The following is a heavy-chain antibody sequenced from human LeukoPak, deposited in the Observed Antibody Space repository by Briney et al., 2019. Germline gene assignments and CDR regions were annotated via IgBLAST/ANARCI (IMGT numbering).Heavy chain of an antibody. D-gene: IGHD6-19*01. CDR2: IYYSGST. V-gene: IGHV4-61*01. J-gene: IGHJ6*02. Sequence: SETLSLTCTVSGGSISSSSYYWSWIRQPPGKGLEWIGYIYYSGSTNSNPSLKSRVTMSVDTSKNQFSLKLSSVTAADTAVYYCARPVNVAGPYYYYGMDLWGQGTTVTVSS. CDR3: ARPVNVAGPYYYYGMDL. CDR1: GGSISSSSYY.